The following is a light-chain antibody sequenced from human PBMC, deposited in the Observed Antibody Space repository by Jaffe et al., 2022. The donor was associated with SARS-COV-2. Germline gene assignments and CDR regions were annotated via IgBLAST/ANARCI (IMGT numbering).Light chain of an antibody. Sequence: QSVLTQPPSVSAAPGQKVTISCSGSSSNIGNNFVSWYQQLPGTAPKLLIYENNKRPSGIPDRFSGSTSGTSATLGITGLQTGDEADYFCGTWDSTLSVAVFGGGTQVTVL. J-gene: IGLJ7*01. CDR2: ENN. CDR3: GTWDSTLSVAV. V-gene: IGLV1-51*02. CDR1: SSNIGNNF.